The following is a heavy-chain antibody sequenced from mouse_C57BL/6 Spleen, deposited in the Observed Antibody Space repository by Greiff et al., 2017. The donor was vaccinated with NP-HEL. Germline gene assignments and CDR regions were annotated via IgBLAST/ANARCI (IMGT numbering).Heavy chain of an antibody. CDR3: RRGPLPQARAY. V-gene: IGHV5-9-1*02. CDR1: GFTFSSYA. Sequence: EVKLVESGEGLVKPGGSLKLSCAASGFTFSSYAMSWVRQTPEKRLEWVAYISSGGDYIYYADTVKGRFTISRDNARNTQYLQMSSLKSEDTAMYYCRRGPLPQARAYWGQGTLVTVSA. CDR2: ISSGGDYI. D-gene: IGHD5-1*01. J-gene: IGHJ3*01.